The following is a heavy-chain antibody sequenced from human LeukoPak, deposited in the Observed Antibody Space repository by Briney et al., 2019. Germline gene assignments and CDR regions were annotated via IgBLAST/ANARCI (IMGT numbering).Heavy chain of an antibody. Sequence: ASVKVSCKASGYTFTGYYMHWVRQAPGQGLEWMGWINPNSGGTNHAQKFQGWVTMTRDTSISTAYMELSRLRSDDTAVYYCARSGYLHCSSTSCYTPTFDYWGQGTLVTVSS. CDR3: ARSGYLHCSSTSCYTPTFDY. V-gene: IGHV1-2*04. D-gene: IGHD2-2*02. CDR1: GYTFTGYY. J-gene: IGHJ4*02. CDR2: INPNSGGT.